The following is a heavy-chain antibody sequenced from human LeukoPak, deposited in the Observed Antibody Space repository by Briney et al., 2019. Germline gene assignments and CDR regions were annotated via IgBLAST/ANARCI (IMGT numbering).Heavy chain of an antibody. J-gene: IGHJ4*02. CDR2: IYYSGST. Sequence: PSETLSLTCTVSGGSISSSSYYWGWIRQPPGKGLEWIGYIYYSGSTNYNPSLKSRVTISVDTSKNQFSLKLSSVTAADTAVHYCARSYDFWSGYEYHWGQGTLVTVSS. D-gene: IGHD3-3*01. V-gene: IGHV4-61*05. CDR1: GGSISSSSYY. CDR3: ARSYDFWSGYEYH.